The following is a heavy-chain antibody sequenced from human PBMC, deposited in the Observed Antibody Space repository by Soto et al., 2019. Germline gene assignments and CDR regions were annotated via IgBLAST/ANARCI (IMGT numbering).Heavy chain of an antibody. CDR1: GYTFKAYA. V-gene: IGHV1-3*01. CDR2: INSGNGKT. CDR3: ASLGVVVPAAQHDYYYYYGMDV. J-gene: IGHJ6*02. D-gene: IGHD2-2*01. Sequence: ASVKVSCKGSGYTFKAYAMHWVRQAPGHRLEWMGWINSGNGKTKYSQKFQDRVTITSDTSAKTAYMELRSLGSEDTAVYYCASLGVVVPAAQHDYYYYYGMDVWGQGTTVTVSS.